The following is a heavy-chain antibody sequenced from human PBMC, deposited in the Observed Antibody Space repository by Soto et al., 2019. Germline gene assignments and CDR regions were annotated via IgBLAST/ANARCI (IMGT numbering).Heavy chain of an antibody. CDR2: IIPIFGTA. Sequence: SVKVSCKASGGAFSSYAISRVLEAPGQGLEWMGGIIPIFGTANYAQKFQGRVTITADESTSTAYMELSSPRSEDTAVYYCAREMAALNYFDYWGQGTLVTVSS. CDR3: AREMAALNYFDY. V-gene: IGHV1-69*13. CDR1: GGAFSSYA. D-gene: IGHD2-15*01. J-gene: IGHJ4*02.